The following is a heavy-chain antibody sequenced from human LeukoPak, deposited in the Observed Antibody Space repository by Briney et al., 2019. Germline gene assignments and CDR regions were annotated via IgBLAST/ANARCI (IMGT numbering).Heavy chain of an antibody. CDR2: IYHSGST. D-gene: IGHD5-18*01. Sequence: SGTLSLTCAVSGGSISSSNWWNWVRQPPGKGLEWIGEIYHSGSTNYNPSLKSRVTISVDKSKNQFSLKLSSVTAADTAVYYCARTTEGGYTYDYFYYYYMDVWGKGTTVTISS. CDR3: ARTTEGGYTYDYFYYYYMDV. CDR1: GGSISSSNW. V-gene: IGHV4-4*02. J-gene: IGHJ6*03.